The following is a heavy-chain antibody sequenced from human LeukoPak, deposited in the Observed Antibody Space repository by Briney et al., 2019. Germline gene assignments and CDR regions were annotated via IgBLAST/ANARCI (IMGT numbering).Heavy chain of an antibody. V-gene: IGHV3-23*01. D-gene: IGHD1-7*01. Sequence: GASLRLSCAASGFTFSSYAMSWVRQAPGKGLEWVSAISGSGGSTYYADSVKGRFTISRDNSKNTLYLQMNSLRAEDTAVYYCAKDYSWNYGVHYWGQGTLVTVSS. CDR1: GFTFSSYA. CDR2: ISGSGGST. CDR3: AKDYSWNYGVHY. J-gene: IGHJ4*02.